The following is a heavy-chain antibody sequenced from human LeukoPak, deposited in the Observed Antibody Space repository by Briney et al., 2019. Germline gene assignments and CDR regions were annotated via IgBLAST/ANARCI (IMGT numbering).Heavy chain of an antibody. CDR3: ARHEDILRNNYFDY. V-gene: IGHV1-69*05. D-gene: IGHD2-15*01. CDR2: IIPIFGTA. CDR1: GGTFSSYA. Sequence: SVKVSCKASGGTFSSYAISWVRQAPGQGLEWMGRIIPIFGTANYAQKFQGRVTITTDESTSTAYMELGSLRSEDTAVYYCARHEDILRNNYFDYWGQGTLVTVSS. J-gene: IGHJ4*02.